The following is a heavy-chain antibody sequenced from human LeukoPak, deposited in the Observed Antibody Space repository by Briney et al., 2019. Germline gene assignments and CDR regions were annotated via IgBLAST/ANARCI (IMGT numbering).Heavy chain of an antibody. D-gene: IGHD1-20*01. Sequence: ASVKVSCKASGYTFTSYDINWVRQATGQGLEWMGRMNPNSGNTGYAQKFQGRVTMTRNTSISTAYMELSSLRSEDTAVYYCAINNWNDGYMDVWGRGTTVTVSS. V-gene: IGHV1-8*01. CDR2: MNPNSGNT. J-gene: IGHJ6*03. CDR3: AINNWNDGYMDV. CDR1: GYTFTSYD.